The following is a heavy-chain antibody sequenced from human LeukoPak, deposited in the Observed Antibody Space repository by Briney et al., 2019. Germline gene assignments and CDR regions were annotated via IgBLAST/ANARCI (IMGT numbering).Heavy chain of an antibody. D-gene: IGHD3-9*01. CDR3: AKFPDYDILTGPYHFDY. Sequence: GGSLRLSCAASGFTFGNYAMTWVRQAPGKGLEWVSALSDGGDRTYYADSVKGRFTISRDNSKNTLYLQMNSLRAEDTAVYYCAKFPDYDILTGPYHFDYWGQGTLVTVSS. J-gene: IGHJ4*02. V-gene: IGHV3-23*01. CDR2: LSDGGDRT. CDR1: GFTFGNYA.